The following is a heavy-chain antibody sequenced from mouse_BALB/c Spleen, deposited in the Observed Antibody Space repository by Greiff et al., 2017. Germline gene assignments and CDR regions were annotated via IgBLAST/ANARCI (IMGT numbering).Heavy chain of an antibody. Sequence: QVQLQQSGAELVKPGASVKLSCKASGYTFTSYYMYWVKQRPGQGLEWIGEINPSNGGTKFNEKFKSKATLTVDKSSSTAYMQLSSLTSEDSAVYYCTRRGYYDYTWFAYWGQGTLVTVSA. D-gene: IGHD2-4*01. V-gene: IGHV1S81*02. CDR1: GYTFTSYY. J-gene: IGHJ3*01. CDR3: TRRGYYDYTWFAY. CDR2: INPSNGGT.